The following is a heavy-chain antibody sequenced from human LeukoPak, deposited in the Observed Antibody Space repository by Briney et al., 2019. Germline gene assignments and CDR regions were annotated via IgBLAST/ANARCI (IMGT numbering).Heavy chain of an antibody. CDR3: ARGFDIVVVPAATRDRIFYGMDV. Sequence: SETLSLTGAVYGGSFSGTYWSWIRQPPGKGLEWIREINHSVTTNYNPSLKSRVTISVDTPKNQFSVKLSSVTAADTAVYYCARGFDIVVVPAATRDRIFYGMDVWGEGATGTVSS. J-gene: IGHJ6*04. CDR2: INHSVTT. CDR1: GGSFSGTY. D-gene: IGHD2-2*01. V-gene: IGHV4-34*01.